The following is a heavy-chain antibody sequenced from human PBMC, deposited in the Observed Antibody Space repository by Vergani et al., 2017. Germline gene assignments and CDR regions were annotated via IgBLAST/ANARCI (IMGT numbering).Heavy chain of an antibody. CDR3: ARTRSPIAMIRQFEQ. Sequence: EVQLVESGGGVVKPGGSLTISCATSGFDFTNSAMSWIRPAPGRGLQWVSCITRGSKSIYYADSVKGGFIITRDDVKKSLLLRMNNLKVDDTAFYYCARTRSPIAMIRQFEQWGQGTLVTVSS. D-gene: IGHD5-18*01. CDR2: ITRGSKSI. V-gene: IGHV3-21*01. CDR1: GFDFTNSA. J-gene: IGHJ4*02.